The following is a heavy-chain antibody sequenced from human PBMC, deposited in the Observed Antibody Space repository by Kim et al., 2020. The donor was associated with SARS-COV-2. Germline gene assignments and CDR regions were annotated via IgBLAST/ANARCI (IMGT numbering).Heavy chain of an antibody. D-gene: IGHD3-22*01. CDR3: ARGGSNYYDSSGYWEGAFDI. CDR1: GFTFISYA. Sequence: GGSLRLSCGASGFTFISYAMHWVRQAPGKGLQWVAVKGRFTISRDNSKNTLYLQMNSLRAEDTAVYYCARGGSNYYDSSGYWEGAFDIWGQGTMVTVSS. V-gene: IGHV3-30*04. J-gene: IGHJ3*02.